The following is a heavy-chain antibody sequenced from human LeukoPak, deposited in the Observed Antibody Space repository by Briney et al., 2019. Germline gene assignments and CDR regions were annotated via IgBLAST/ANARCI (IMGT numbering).Heavy chain of an antibody. D-gene: IGHD3-10*01. Sequence: GGSLRLSCAASGFTFSSYWMSWVRQAPGRGLEWVANIKQDGSEKYYVDSVKGRFTISRDNAKNSLYLQMNSLRAEDTAVYYCARDRAMVRGVIITSYYYYMDVWGKGTTVTVSS. V-gene: IGHV3-7*01. CDR3: ARDRAMVRGVIITSYYYYMDV. CDR2: IKQDGSEK. J-gene: IGHJ6*03. CDR1: GFTFSSYW.